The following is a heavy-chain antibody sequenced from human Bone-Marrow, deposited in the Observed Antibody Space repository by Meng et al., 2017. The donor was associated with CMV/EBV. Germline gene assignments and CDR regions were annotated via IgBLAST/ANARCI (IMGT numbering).Heavy chain of an antibody. D-gene: IGHD3-16*01. CDR2: IQVIGHT. Sequence: VQKTESGPGLVKPSETLSLTCIISGASIKNYNWNWVRQPAGQGLEWIGLIQVIGHTVYNPSLKSRVTVSLDASKSQFSLTLNSVTAADTATYYCAGSRPGGGACDYWGQGILVTVSS. V-gene: IGHV4-4*07. CDR1: GASIKNYN. CDR3: AGSRPGGGACDY. J-gene: IGHJ4*02.